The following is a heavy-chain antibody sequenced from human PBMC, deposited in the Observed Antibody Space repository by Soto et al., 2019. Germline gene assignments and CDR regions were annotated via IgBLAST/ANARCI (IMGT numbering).Heavy chain of an antibody. CDR1: GFSLTSGVG. CDR3: AHIDPEIVTVGGHGGFDY. J-gene: IGHJ4*02. Sequence: QITLKESGPTLVRPPQTLTLTCTFSGFSLTSGVGVGWIRQPPGKALEWLALIYWDDDKRYSPSLKNRLTITTDTSKNRVVLTMTNVGPVDTATYFCAHIDPEIVTVGGHGGFDYWGQGTLVTVSS. D-gene: IGHD5-12*01. V-gene: IGHV2-5*02. CDR2: IYWDDDK.